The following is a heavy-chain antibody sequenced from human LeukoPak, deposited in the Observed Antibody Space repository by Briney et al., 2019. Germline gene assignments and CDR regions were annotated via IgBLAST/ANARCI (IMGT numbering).Heavy chain of an antibody. J-gene: IGHJ4*02. V-gene: IGHV1-2*02. CDR1: GYTFTGYY. Sequence: GASVKVSCKASGYTFTGYYIHWVRQAPGQGLEWMGWINPNSGGTNYAQKFQGRVTMTRDTSISTAYMELSRLRSDDTAVYYCARDHGGYSSPDYWGQGTLVTVSS. CDR3: ARDHGGYSSPDY. CDR2: INPNSGGT. D-gene: IGHD6-13*01.